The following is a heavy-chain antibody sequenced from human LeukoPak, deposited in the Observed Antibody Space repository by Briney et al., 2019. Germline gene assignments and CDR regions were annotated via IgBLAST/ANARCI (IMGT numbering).Heavy chain of an antibody. CDR2: IKLDGSEK. J-gene: IGHJ4*02. V-gene: IGHV3-7*01. D-gene: IGHD6-13*01. CDR1: GFIFGKYW. Sequence: GGSLRLSCAASGFIFGKYWMSWVRQAPGKGLEWVANIKLDGSEKNYVDSVKGRFTISRDNTKNSLYLQMNSLRAEDTAVYYCARPLDSSNNYFDYWGQGTLVTVSA. CDR3: ARPLDSSNNYFDY.